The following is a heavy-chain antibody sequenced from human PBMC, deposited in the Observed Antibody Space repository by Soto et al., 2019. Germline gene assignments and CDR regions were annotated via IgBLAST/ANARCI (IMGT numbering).Heavy chain of an antibody. D-gene: IGHD2-15*01. J-gene: IGHJ6*02. V-gene: IGHV1-8*01. CDR1: GDRFTSND. CDR2: MNPNSGKT. Sequence: GASVKLSCEACGDRFTSNDINWVRQATGQGLEWMGWMNPNSGKTVYAQKFQGRVTMTRDTSTSTVYMELSSLRSEDTAVYYCARFGGRYGMDVWGQGTTVTVSS. CDR3: ARFGGRYGMDV.